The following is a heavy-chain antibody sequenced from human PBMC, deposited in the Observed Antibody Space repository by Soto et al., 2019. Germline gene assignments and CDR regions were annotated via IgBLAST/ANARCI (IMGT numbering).Heavy chain of an antibody. V-gene: IGHV4-4*02. Sequence: SETLSLTCAVSGGSSSSSNWWSWVRQPPGKGLEWIGEIYHSGSTNYNPSLKSRVTISVDKSKNQFSLKLSSVTAADTAVYYCAREAIAARGIWFAPWGQGTLVTVSS. J-gene: IGHJ5*02. CDR1: GGSSSSSNW. D-gene: IGHD6-6*01. CDR2: IYHSGST. CDR3: AREAIAARGIWFAP.